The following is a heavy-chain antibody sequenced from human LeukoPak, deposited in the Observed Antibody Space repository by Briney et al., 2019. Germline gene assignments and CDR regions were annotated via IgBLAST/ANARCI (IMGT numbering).Heavy chain of an antibody. CDR1: GGSISSSSYY. V-gene: IGHV4-39*01. CDR3: ARLSTASSSWYYFDY. Sequence: PSETLSLTCTASGGSISSSSYYWGWIRQPPGKGLEWIGSIYYSGSTYYNPSLKSRVTISVDTSKNQFSLKLSSVTAADTAVYYCARLSTASSSWYYFDYWGQGTLVTVSS. D-gene: IGHD6-13*01. CDR2: IYYSGST. J-gene: IGHJ4*02.